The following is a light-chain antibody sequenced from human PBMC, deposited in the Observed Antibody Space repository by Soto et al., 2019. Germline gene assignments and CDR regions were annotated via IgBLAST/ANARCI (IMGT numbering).Light chain of an antibody. CDR1: SGHSNYA. Sequence: QSVLTQSPSASASLGASFKLTCTLSSGHSNYAIAWHQQQSEKGPRYLMKLNSDGSHSKGDGIPDRFSGSSSGAERYLTISSLQSEDEADYYCQTWGSGIVVFGGGTKVTVL. J-gene: IGLJ2*01. V-gene: IGLV4-69*01. CDR3: QTWGSGIVV. CDR2: LNSDGSH.